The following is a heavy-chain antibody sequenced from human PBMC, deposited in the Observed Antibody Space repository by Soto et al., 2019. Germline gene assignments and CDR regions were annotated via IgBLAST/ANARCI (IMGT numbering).Heavy chain of an antibody. J-gene: IGHJ4*02. CDR1: GYTLTNYG. Sequence: ASVKVSCKASGYTLTNYGILWLRQAPGQGLEWMGWISTYNGDTAYAQKIQDGVTLTRDISTSTAYMELRSLGSDDTAIYYCAILPHDTYEYDYWGQGTPVTVSS. V-gene: IGHV1-18*04. CDR3: AILPHDTYEYDY. CDR2: ISTYNGDT. D-gene: IGHD3-9*01.